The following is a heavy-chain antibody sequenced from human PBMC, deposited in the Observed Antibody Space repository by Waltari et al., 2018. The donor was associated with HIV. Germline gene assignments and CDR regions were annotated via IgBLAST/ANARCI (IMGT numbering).Heavy chain of an antibody. CDR3: VKEGGYCSGGRGYYYGMDV. V-gene: IGHV3-64D*06. CDR1: GFTFSSSA. D-gene: IGHD2-15*01. CDR2: ISNNGHST. J-gene: IGHJ6*02. Sequence: EVQLVESGGGLVQPGGSLRLSCSASGFTFSSSAMHWVRQAPGKELEYVSAISNNGHSTYYADSVKGRFTISGDNSKNTLNLQMSSLRAEDTAVYYCVKEGGYCSGGRGYYYGMDVWGQGTTVTVSS.